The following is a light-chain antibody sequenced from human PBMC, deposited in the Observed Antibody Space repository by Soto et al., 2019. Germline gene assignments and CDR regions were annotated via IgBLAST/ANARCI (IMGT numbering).Light chain of an antibody. Sequence: DIQMTQSPSTLSGSVGDRVTITYRASQTISSWLAWYQQKPGKAPKLLIYKASTLKSGVPSSFSGSGSGTDFTLAISSLQPEDSATYYCLQDINYPWTFGQGTKVDIK. CDR2: KAS. V-gene: IGKV1-5*03. CDR3: LQDINYPWT. CDR1: QTISSW. J-gene: IGKJ1*01.